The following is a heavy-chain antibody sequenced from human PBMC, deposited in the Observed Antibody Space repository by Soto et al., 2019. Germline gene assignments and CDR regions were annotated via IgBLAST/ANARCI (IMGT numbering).Heavy chain of an antibody. D-gene: IGHD1-1*01. J-gene: IGHJ6*02. CDR3: AKQQGPGTPYYYAMDV. V-gene: IGHV3-23*01. CDR2: IRSRGDRI. CDR1: GFSFSNYA. Sequence: EVELLESGGGLVQPGGSVRLSCAASGFSFSNYAMTWVRQAPGKGLEWVSVIRSRGDRIYYADSVQGRFTISRDNSRSMLYLQMNYLSADDTAVYYCAKQQGPGTPYYYAMDVWGQWTTVTVSS.